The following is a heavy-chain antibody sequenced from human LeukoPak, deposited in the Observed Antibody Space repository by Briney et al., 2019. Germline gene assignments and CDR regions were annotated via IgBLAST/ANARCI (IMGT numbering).Heavy chain of an antibody. CDR3: VKSPSDGLDV. Sequence: GGSLRLSCSASGFTFSIYPMHWVRQAPGKGLEHVSNIFTNGDTTSYAASVKGSFTTSRDDSKNTLYLQMSSLRPEDTAVYYCVKSPSDGLDVWGQGATVTVSS. CDR2: IFTNGDTT. V-gene: IGHV3-64D*09. J-gene: IGHJ6*02. CDR1: GFTFSIYP.